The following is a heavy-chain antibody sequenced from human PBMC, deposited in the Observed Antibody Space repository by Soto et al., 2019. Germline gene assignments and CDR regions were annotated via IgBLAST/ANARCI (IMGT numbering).Heavy chain of an antibody. CDR3: ARVKKYWDSSGNWFDP. D-gene: IGHD3-22*01. J-gene: IGHJ5*02. Sequence: QVQLQESGPGLVKPSQTLSLTCTVSGGSISSGGYYWSWIRQHPGKGLEWIGYIYYSGSTYYNPSLKSRVTRSVDTSKNQFSLKLSSGTAADTAVYYCARVKKYWDSSGNWFDPWGQGTLVTVSS. CDR1: GGSISSGGYY. V-gene: IGHV4-31*03. CDR2: IYYSGST.